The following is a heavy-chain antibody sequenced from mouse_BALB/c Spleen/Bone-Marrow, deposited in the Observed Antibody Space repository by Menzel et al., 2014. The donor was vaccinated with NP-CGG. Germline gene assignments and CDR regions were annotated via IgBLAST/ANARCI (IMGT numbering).Heavy chain of an antibody. D-gene: IGHD1-1*01. J-gene: IGHJ3*01. CDR1: GISFSTYG. CDR2: ISSCDSYT. CDR3: AFITSVAF. Sequence: EVQREESGRDLVKPGGSLKLSCAASGISFSTYGLYWVHQTHGKRLEWVATISSCDSYTYYPDSVKGRFTIARDNAKNALCRQMSRLMSEDTAMYYCAFITSVAFLGQRTLINVSA. V-gene: IGHV5-6*01.